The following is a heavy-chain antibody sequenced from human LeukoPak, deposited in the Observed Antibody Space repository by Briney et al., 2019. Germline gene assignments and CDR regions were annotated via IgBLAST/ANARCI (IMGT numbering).Heavy chain of an antibody. CDR2: ISSSSSYI. J-gene: IGHJ3*02. V-gene: IGHV3-21*01. D-gene: IGHD2-21*01. Sequence: GGSLRLSCAASGFTFSSYSMNWVRQAPGKGLEWVSSISSSSSYIYYADSVKGRFTIPRDNAKNSLYLQMNSLRAEDTAVYYCARVADRTHAVDIWGQGTMVTVSS. CDR1: GFTFSSYS. CDR3: ARVADRTHAVDI.